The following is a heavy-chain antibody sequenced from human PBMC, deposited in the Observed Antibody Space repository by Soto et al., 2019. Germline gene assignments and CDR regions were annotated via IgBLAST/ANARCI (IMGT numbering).Heavy chain of an antibody. J-gene: IGHJ4*02. CDR3: AREKVGTTFFDN. D-gene: IGHD1-1*01. CDR2: IYPSVSS. Sequence: ASETLSLTCSVSGFAISRGYYWSWVRQPPGKGLEWIGSIYPSVSSYHNPSLATRLRLSIDTSKNQFTLNLTSVTAADTALYFCAREKVGTTFFDNWGQGIQVTAPQ. CDR1: GFAISRGYY. V-gene: IGHV4-38-2*02.